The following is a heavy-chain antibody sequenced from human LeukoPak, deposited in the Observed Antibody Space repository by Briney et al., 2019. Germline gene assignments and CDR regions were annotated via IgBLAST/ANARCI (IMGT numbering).Heavy chain of an antibody. Sequence: GGSLRLSCAASGFTFSSYAMSWVRQAPGKGLEWVSGSSGTGGITYYADSVKGRFTISRDNSKNTLYLEMKSLRVEDTAVYYCVKSQANYYDTLGWGAFDFWGQGTTVTVSS. CDR1: GFTFSSYA. D-gene: IGHD3-9*01. J-gene: IGHJ3*01. CDR3: VKSQANYYDTLGWGAFDF. V-gene: IGHV3-23*01. CDR2: SSGTGGIT.